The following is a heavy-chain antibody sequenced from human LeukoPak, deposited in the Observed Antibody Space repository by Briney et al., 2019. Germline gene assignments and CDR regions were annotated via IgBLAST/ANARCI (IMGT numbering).Heavy chain of an antibody. CDR3: TRDFAFQQFDY. Sequence: GGSLRLSCAATGFSFSNSWMTWVRQAPGKGPEWLANINQDGSTKNYVDAVEGRFTISRDNAKNSLYLPMNSLRAEDTAVYYCTRDFAFQQFDYWGQGTLVTVSS. V-gene: IGHV3-7*01. CDR1: GFSFSNSW. J-gene: IGHJ4*02. D-gene: IGHD1/OR15-1a*01. CDR2: INQDGSTK.